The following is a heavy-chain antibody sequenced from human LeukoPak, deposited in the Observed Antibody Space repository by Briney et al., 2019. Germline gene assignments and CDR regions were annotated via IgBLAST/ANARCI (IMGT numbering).Heavy chain of an antibody. J-gene: IGHJ4*02. D-gene: IGHD3-10*01. CDR2: INSYGSST. Sequence: GSLRLFCGASGFTFKSYWMHLVRQDPGKGLVWVSRINSYGSSTSHADSVKGRFTISRDNAKNTLYLQMNSLRAEDTAVYYCATDESTMVRGVIILYYFDYWGQGTLVTVSS. CDR3: ATDESTMVRGVIILYYFDY. CDR1: GFTFKSYW. V-gene: IGHV3-74*01.